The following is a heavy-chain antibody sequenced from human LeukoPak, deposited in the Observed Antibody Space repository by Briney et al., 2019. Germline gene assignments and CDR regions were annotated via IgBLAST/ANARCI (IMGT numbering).Heavy chain of an antibody. D-gene: IGHD5-18*01. CDR2: INQDGSEK. J-gene: IGHJ4*02. Sequence: GESLKISCAASGFTFSSYWMSWVRQAPGKGLEWVANINQDGSEKYYVDSVKGRFTMSRDNAKNSLYLQMNSLRAEDTAVYYCARHRGYSYGYRDYWGQGTLVTVSS. CDR1: GFTFSSYW. V-gene: IGHV3-7*01. CDR3: ARHRGYSYGYRDY.